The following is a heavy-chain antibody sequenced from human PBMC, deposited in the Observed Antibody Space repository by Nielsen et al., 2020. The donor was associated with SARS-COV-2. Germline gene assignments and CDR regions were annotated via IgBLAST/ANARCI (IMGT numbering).Heavy chain of an antibody. CDR1: GFTFSSYA. V-gene: IGHV3-30-3*01. Sequence: GESLKISCAASGFTFSSYAIHWVRQAPGKGLEWVALVSGGGVIKLYADSVRGRFTISRDNAKNSLYLQMNSLRAEDTALYYCAKDTPGMDVWGQGTTVTVSS. J-gene: IGHJ6*02. CDR3: AKDTPGMDV. CDR2: VSGGGVIK.